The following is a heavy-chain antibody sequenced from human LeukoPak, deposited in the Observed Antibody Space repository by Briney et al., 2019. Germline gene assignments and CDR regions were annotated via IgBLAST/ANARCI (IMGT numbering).Heavy chain of an antibody. CDR2: INHSGST. Sequence: PSETLSLTCAVYGGSFSGYYWSWIRQPPGKGLEWIGEINHSGSTNYNPSLKSRVTISVDTSKNQFSLKLSSVTAADTAVYYCARSAPSSSWYLVPVYYYYYYMDVWGKGTTVTVSS. CDR3: ARSAPSSSWYLVPVYYYYYYMDV. J-gene: IGHJ6*03. V-gene: IGHV4-34*01. D-gene: IGHD6-13*01. CDR1: GGSFSGYY.